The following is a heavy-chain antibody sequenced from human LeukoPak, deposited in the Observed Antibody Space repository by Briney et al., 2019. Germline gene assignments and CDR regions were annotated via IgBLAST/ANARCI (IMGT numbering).Heavy chain of an antibody. V-gene: IGHV1-2*02. Sequence: RASVKVSCKASGYTFTVYYMHWVRQVPGQGLEWMGWINPSSGGTKFAQKFQGRVTMTRDTSISTAYMELSRLRSDDTAVYYCAREDASAFDIWGQGTMVTVSS. CDR1: GYTFTVYY. J-gene: IGHJ3*02. CDR2: INPSSGGT. CDR3: AREDASAFDI.